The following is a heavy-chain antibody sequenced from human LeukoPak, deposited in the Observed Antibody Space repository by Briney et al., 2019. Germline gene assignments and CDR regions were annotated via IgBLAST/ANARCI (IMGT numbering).Heavy chain of an antibody. D-gene: IGHD3-9*01. V-gene: IGHV3-7*01. CDR1: GFTFSSYW. CDR2: IKQDGSEK. Sequence: GGSLRLSCAASGFTFSSYWMSWVRQAPGKGLEWVANIKQDGSEKYYVDSVKGRFTISRDNAKNSLYLQMNSLRVEDTAVYYCARDDILTGYYSYYYYGMDVWGQGTTVTVSS. J-gene: IGHJ6*02. CDR3: ARDDILTGYYSYYYYGMDV.